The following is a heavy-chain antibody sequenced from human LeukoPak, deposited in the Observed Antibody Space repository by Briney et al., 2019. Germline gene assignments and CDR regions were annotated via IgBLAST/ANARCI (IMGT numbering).Heavy chain of an antibody. J-gene: IGHJ4*02. CDR1: GGSFSGYY. CDR3: ARGVSVIKWLLRVGLYYFDY. V-gene: IGHV4-34*01. Sequence: SETLSLTCAVYGGSFSGYYWSWIRQPPGKGLGWIGEINHSGSTNYNPSLKSRVTISVDTSKNQFSLKLSSVTAADTAVYYCARGVSVIKWLLRVGLYYFDYWGQGTLVTVSS. CDR2: INHSGST. D-gene: IGHD3-22*01.